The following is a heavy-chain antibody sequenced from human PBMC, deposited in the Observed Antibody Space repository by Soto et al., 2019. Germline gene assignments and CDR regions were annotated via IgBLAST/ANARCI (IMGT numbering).Heavy chain of an antibody. CDR2: INPSDGST. J-gene: IGHJ6*02. V-gene: IGHV1-46*01. CDR3: AFLLLWFGAKGVVDV. D-gene: IGHD3-10*01. Sequence: SVKVSCKASGYTFTTYYMHWVRQAPGQGLEWMGLINPSDGSTTYAQKFQGRVTMTRDTSTSTVYMELSSLRSEDTAMYYCAFLLLWFGAKGVVDVCGQGSTVIVSS. CDR1: GYTFTTYY.